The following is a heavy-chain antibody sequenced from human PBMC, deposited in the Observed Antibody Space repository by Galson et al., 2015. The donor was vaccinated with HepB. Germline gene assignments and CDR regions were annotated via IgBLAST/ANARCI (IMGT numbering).Heavy chain of an antibody. CDR3: AKDRDLCSGGSCYSDH. D-gene: IGHD2-15*01. Sequence: LRLSCAASGFTFTTYAMSWVRQAPGKGLEWVSAISGSGDSTYYAASVKGRFTISRDNSKSTVHLQMNSLRAEDTAIYYCAKDRDLCSGGSCYSDHWGQGTLVTVSS. V-gene: IGHV3-23*01. CDR2: ISGSGDST. J-gene: IGHJ4*02. CDR1: GFTFTTYA.